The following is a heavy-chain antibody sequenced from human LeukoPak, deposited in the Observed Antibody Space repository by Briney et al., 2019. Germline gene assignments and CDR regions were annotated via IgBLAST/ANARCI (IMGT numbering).Heavy chain of an antibody. J-gene: IGHJ3*02. CDR3: ASSKWFGEFLDAFDI. D-gene: IGHD3-10*01. Sequence: SETLSLTCTVSGGSISSYYWSWIRQPPGKGLEWIGYIYYSGSTNHNPSLKSRVTISVDTSKNQFSLKLSSVTAADTAVYYCASSKWFGEFLDAFDIWGQGTMVTVSS. V-gene: IGHV4-59*08. CDR1: GGSISSYY. CDR2: IYYSGST.